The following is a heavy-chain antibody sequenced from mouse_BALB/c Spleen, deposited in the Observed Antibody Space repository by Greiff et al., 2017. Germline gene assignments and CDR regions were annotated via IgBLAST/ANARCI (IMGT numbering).Heavy chain of an antibody. CDR1: GYAFSSYW. V-gene: IGHV1-80*01. CDR2: IYPGDGDT. Sequence: QVQLQQSGAELVRPGSSVKISCKASGYAFSSYWMNWVKQRPGQGLEWIGQIYPGDGDTNYNGKFKGKATLTADKSSSTAYMQLSSLTSEDSAVYFCARERYDAMDYWGQGTSVTVSS. J-gene: IGHJ4*01. CDR3: ARERYDAMDY.